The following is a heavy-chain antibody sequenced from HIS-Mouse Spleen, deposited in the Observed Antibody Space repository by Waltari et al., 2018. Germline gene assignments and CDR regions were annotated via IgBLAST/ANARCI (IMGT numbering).Heavy chain of an antibody. CDR2: ISSSSSYI. V-gene: IGHV3-21*01. CDR1: GFTFSSYS. D-gene: IGHD7-27*01. CDR3: ARRLLTGDAFDI. Sequence: EVQLVQSGGGLVKPGGSLRLSCAASGFTFSSYSMNWVRQAPGKGLYWVSSISSSSSYIYYADSVKGRFTISRDNAKNSLYLQMNSLRAEDTAVYYCARRLLTGDAFDIWGQGTMVTVSS. J-gene: IGHJ3*02.